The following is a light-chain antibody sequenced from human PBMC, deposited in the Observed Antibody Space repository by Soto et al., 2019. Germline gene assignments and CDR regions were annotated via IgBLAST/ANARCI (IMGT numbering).Light chain of an antibody. CDR1: SSDVGAYNS. CDR3: SSYTRSSTFV. V-gene: IGLV2-14*01. Sequence: QSALAQPASVSGSPGQSITISCTGTSSDVGAYNSVSWYQQEPGKAPKLMIYEVTNRPSGVSNRFSGSKSANTASLTISGLQAEDEADYYCSSYTRSSTFVFGTGTNVTV. J-gene: IGLJ1*01. CDR2: EVT.